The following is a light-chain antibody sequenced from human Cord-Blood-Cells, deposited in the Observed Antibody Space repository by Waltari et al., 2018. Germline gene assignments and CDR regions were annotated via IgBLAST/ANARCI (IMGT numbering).Light chain of an antibody. V-gene: IGLV2-14*01. CDR2: DVS. J-gene: IGLJ1*01. CDR3: SSYTSSSTYV. Sequence: SALTQPAPVSGSPGQSVTLPCPGTSRDRGWFNYVSWDQQHPGKAPKLMIYDVSHRPSGVSNRFSGSKSGNTASLTISGLQAEDEADYYCSSYTSSSTYVFGTGTKVTVL. CDR1: SRDRGWFNY.